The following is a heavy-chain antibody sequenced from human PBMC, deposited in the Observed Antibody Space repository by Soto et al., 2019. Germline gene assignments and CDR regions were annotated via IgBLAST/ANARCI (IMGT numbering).Heavy chain of an antibody. V-gene: IGHV4-31*03. D-gene: IGHD6-13*01. J-gene: IGHJ6*02. CDR1: GGSISSGGYY. CDR3: ARDRSGIAAAGTSYYYYGMDV. Sequence: SETLSLTCTVSGGSISSGGYYWSWIRQHPGKGLEWIGYIYYSGSTYYNPSLKSRVTISVDTSKNQFSLKLSSVTAADTAVYYCARDRSGIAAAGTSYYYYGMDVWGQGTTVTVSS. CDR2: IYYSGST.